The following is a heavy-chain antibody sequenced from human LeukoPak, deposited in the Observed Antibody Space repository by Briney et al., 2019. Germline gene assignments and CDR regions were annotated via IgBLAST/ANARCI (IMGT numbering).Heavy chain of an antibody. Sequence: SVKVSCKASGGTFSSYAISRVRQAPGQGLEWMGGIIPIFGTANYAQKFQGRVTITTDESTSTAYMELSSLRSEDTAVYYCARSSVVTPVVRYYYYYMDVWGKGTTVTVSS. CDR2: IIPIFGTA. D-gene: IGHD4-23*01. V-gene: IGHV1-69*05. CDR1: GGTFSSYA. CDR3: ARSSVVTPVVRYYYYYMDV. J-gene: IGHJ6*03.